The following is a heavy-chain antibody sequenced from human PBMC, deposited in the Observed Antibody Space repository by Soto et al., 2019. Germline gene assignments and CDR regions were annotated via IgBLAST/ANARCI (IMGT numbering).Heavy chain of an antibody. Sequence: PGGSLRLSCAASGFTFRSYWMHWVRQGPGKGLVWVSRVNSDESTTRYADPVKGRFTISRDNAKNTLYLQMSSLRVEDTALYYCVCFECGRTAVVTAMEANGYWGQGTLVTVSS. D-gene: IGHD2-21*02. V-gene: IGHV3-74*01. CDR1: GFTFRSYW. CDR3: VCFECGRTAVVTAMEANGY. CDR2: VNSDESTT. J-gene: IGHJ4*02.